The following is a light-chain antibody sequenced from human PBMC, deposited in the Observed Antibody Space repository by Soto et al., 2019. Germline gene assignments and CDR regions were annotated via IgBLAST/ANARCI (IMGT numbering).Light chain of an antibody. CDR2: DAS. CDR3: QQRYSFAVT. Sequence: EIELTQSPATLSLSPGERATLSCRASQSVSNYLACYQQKPGQTPRLLLYDASSGAAVIPGWISSRGSGTDFTLTISMLDAEYFAAYCYQQRYSFAVTFGGGTKVDIK. V-gene: IGKV3-11*01. J-gene: IGKJ4*02. CDR1: QSVSNY.